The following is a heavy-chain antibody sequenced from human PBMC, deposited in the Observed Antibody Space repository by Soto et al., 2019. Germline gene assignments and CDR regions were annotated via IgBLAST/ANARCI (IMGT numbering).Heavy chain of an antibody. CDR1: GYTFTSYY. V-gene: IGHV1-46*01. D-gene: IGHD6-19*01. J-gene: IGHJ5*02. CDR3: ARDKRRIAVARGIDP. Sequence: GASVKVSCKASGYTFTSYYMHWVRQAPGQGLEWMGIINPSGGSTSYAQKFQGRVTMTRDTSTSTVYMELSSLRSEDTAVYYCARDKRRIAVARGIDPWGQGTLVTVSS. CDR2: INPSGGST.